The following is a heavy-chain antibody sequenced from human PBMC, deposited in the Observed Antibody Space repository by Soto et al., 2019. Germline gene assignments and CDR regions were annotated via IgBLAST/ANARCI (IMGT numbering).Heavy chain of an antibody. CDR2: FYPGDSDT. Sequence: GESLKISCKGSGYRFTNYWIAWVRQMPGKGLEWMGIFYPGDSDTRYSPSFQGQVTISADRSTSTAYLQWRSLKASDSAMYYCARHKGAYWGGEFDYWGQGTPVTAPQ. J-gene: IGHJ4*02. CDR1: GYRFTNYW. V-gene: IGHV5-51*01. CDR3: ARHKGAYWGGEFDY. D-gene: IGHD3-16*01.